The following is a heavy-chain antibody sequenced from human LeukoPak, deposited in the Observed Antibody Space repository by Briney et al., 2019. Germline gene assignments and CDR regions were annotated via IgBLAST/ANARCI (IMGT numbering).Heavy chain of an antibody. CDR2: IYPDDSDT. Sequence: GESLKISCQASGYTFTTYWTGWVRQMPGKGLECMRIIYPDDSDTTYSPSFQGRVTISADKSFSTAYLQWSSLKASDTAIYYCARLGGDTYYFGSASYPNWYFDLWGRGTLVTVSS. J-gene: IGHJ2*01. CDR3: ARLGGDTYYFGSASYPNWYFDL. V-gene: IGHV5-51*01. CDR1: GYTFTTYW. D-gene: IGHD3-10*01.